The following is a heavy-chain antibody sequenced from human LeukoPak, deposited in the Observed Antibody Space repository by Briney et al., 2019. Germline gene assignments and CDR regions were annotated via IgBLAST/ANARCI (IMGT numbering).Heavy chain of an antibody. V-gene: IGHV3-53*01. CDR2: VYPGGST. CDR3: ARAPRWGRYFDY. Sequence: PGGSLRLSCVASGFTVSSNYMTWVRQAPGKGLEWVSIVYPGGSTYYADSVKGRFTISRDNSKNTLYLQMNSLRAEDTAVYYCARAPRWGRYFDYWGQGTLVTVSS. J-gene: IGHJ4*02. CDR1: GFTVSSNY. D-gene: IGHD3-16*01.